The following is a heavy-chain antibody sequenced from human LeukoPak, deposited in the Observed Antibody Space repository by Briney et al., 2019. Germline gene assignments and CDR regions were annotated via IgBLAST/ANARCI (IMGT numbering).Heavy chain of an antibody. Sequence: ASVKVSCKASGYGISWVRQAPGQGLEWMGWISAYNGNTDYAQKFQGRVTMTTDTSTSTAYMDLRSLRSDGTAVYYCARVGAYSSTSCFDYWGLGTLVTVSS. J-gene: IGHJ4*02. D-gene: IGHD2-2*01. CDR3: ARVGAYSSTSCFDY. V-gene: IGHV1-18*01. CDR2: ISAYNGNT. CDR1: GYG.